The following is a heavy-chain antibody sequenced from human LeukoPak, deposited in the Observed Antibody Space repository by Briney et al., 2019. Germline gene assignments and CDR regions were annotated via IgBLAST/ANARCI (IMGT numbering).Heavy chain of an antibody. Sequence: SETLSLTCTVSGGSISSSSYSWGWIRQPPGKGLEWIGSIYYSGSTYYNPSLKSRVTISVDTSKNQFSLKLSSVTAADTAVYYCARAWGGSYRPRPFDYWGQGTLVTVSS. D-gene: IGHD3-16*02. J-gene: IGHJ4*02. CDR3: ARAWGGSYRPRPFDY. CDR1: GGSISSSSYS. V-gene: IGHV4-39*07. CDR2: IYYSGST.